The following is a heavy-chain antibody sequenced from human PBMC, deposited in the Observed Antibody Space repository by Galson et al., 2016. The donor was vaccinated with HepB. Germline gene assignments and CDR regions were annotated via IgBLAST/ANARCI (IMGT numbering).Heavy chain of an antibody. CDR2: IRSKAYGGTT. D-gene: IGHD3-3*01. CDR3: TRVYYDFWSGYSRYMDV. CDR1: GFTFGDYA. J-gene: IGHJ6*03. V-gene: IGHV3-49*03. Sequence: SLRLSCATSGFTFGDYAMSWFRQAPGKGLEWVGFIRSKAYGGTTAYAATVKGRFTISRDDSKSIAYLQMNSLKTEDTAVYYCTRVYYDFWSGYSRYMDVWGKGTTVTVSS.